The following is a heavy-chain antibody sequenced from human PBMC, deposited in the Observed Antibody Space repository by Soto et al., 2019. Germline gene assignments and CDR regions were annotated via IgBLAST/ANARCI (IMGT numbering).Heavy chain of an antibody. Sequence: TLSLTCAISGDSVSSNSATCDWIRQSPSRGLEWLGRTYYRSKWYNDYAVSVKSRITINPDTSNNQLSLQLNSVTPDDTAVYYCARLIGNSWLDSWGQGTLVTVSX. CDR2: TYYRSKWYN. J-gene: IGHJ5*01. CDR1: GDSVSSNSAT. V-gene: IGHV6-1*01. CDR3: ARLIGNSWLDS. D-gene: IGHD2-8*01.